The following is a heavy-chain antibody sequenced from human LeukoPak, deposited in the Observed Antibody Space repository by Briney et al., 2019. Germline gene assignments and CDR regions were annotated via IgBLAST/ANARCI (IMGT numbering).Heavy chain of an antibody. V-gene: IGHV1-69*05. CDR2: IIPIFGTA. D-gene: IGHD4-17*01. Sequence: GASVKVSCKASGGTFSSYAISWVRQAPGQGLEWMGGIIPIFGTANYAQKFQGRVTITTDESTSTAYMELSSLRSEDTAVYYCPNQQTTVSWFDTWGQGTLVTVSS. CDR3: PNQQTTVSWFDT. J-gene: IGHJ5*02. CDR1: GGTFSSYA.